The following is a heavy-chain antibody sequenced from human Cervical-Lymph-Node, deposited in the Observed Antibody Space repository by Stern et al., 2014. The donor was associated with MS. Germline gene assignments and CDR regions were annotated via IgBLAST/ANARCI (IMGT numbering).Heavy chain of an antibody. CDR2: IYYSGST. V-gene: IGHV4-59*01. J-gene: IGHJ5*02. CDR3: ARGATQAFDP. CDR1: GGSISSYY. Sequence: VQLVESGPGLVKPSETLSLTCTVSGGSISSYYCSWIRQPPAKGLEWSGYIYYSGSTNCNPSLKSRVTISVDTSKNQFSLKLSSVTAADTAVYYCARGATQAFDPWGQGTLVTVSS.